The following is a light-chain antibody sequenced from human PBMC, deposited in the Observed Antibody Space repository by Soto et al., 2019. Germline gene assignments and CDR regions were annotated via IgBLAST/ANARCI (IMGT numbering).Light chain of an antibody. CDR3: CSYAASNTLI. CDR1: SSNVGSYDL. CDR2: EVT. V-gene: IGLV2-23*02. J-gene: IGLJ2*01. Sequence: HSVLTQPASVSGSPGQSITISCTGTSSNVGSYDLVSWYQQHPGKAPKLLIYEVTKRPSGVSNRFSGSKSGNTASLTISGLQAEDEADYACCSYAASNTLIFGGGTKVTVL.